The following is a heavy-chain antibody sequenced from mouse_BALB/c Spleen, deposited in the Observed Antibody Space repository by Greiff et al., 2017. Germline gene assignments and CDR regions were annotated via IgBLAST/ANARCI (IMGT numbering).Heavy chain of an antibody. CDR3: ARGVPESGGGWYFDV. J-gene: IGHJ1*01. CDR2: ISDGGSYT. CDR1: GFTFSDYY. V-gene: IGHV5-4*02. Sequence: EVKLMESGGGLVKPGGSLKLSCAASGFTFSDYYMYWVRQTPEKRLEWVATISDGGSYTYYPDSVKGRFTISRDNAKNNLYLQMSSLKSEDTAMYYCARGVPESGGGWYFDVWGAGTTVTVSS.